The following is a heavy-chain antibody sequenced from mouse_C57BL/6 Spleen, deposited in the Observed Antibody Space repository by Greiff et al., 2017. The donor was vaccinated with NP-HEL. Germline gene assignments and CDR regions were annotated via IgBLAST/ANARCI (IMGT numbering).Heavy chain of an antibody. Sequence: QVQLQQPGTELVKPGASVKLSCKASGYTFTSYWMHWVKQRPGQGLEWIGNINPSNGGTNYNEKLKSKATLTVDKSSSTAYMPLSSLTSEDSAVYYCARSGYYGSSFPFDYWGQGTTLTVSS. J-gene: IGHJ2*01. CDR2: INPSNGGT. CDR3: ARSGYYGSSFPFDY. CDR1: GYTFTSYW. D-gene: IGHD1-1*01. V-gene: IGHV1-53*01.